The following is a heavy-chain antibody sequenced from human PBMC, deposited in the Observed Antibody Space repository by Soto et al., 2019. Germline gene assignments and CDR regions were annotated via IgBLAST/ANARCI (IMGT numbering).Heavy chain of an antibody. D-gene: IGHD6-19*01. CDR1: GDSISSTFW. CDR2: VYHSGST. Sequence: PSETLSLTCAVSGDSISSTFWWTWVRQPPGKGLEWIGEVYHSGSTRYNPSLRSRVTISVDKSKNQFSLKLSSVTAADTAVYYCARLPIEVAPIDYWGQGTLVTVSS. J-gene: IGHJ4*02. CDR3: ARLPIEVAPIDY. V-gene: IGHV4-4*02.